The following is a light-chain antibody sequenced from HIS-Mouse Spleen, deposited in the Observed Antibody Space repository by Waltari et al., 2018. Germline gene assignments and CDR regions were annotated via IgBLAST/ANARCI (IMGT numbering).Light chain of an antibody. V-gene: IGLV3-10*01. J-gene: IGLJ2*01. CDR3: YSTDSSGNHRV. CDR2: EDS. CDR1: PTTGSNT. Sequence: VLTQPPSASGTPGQRVTISCSGSSPTTGSNTVNWYQQKSGQAPVLVIYEDSKRPSGIPERFSGSSSGTMATLTISGAQVEDEADYYCYSTDSSGNHRVFGGGTKLTVL.